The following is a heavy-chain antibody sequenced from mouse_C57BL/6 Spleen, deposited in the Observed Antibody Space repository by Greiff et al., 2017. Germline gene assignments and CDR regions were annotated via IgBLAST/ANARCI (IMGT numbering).Heavy chain of an antibody. D-gene: IGHD1-1*01. CDR3: AIDYYGSSYAGTWFAY. J-gene: IGHJ3*01. CDR2: IHPSDSDT. CDR1: GYTFTSYW. V-gene: IGHV1-74*01. Sequence: QVQLQQPGAELVKPGASVKVSCKASGYTFTSYWMHWVKQRPGQGLEWIGRIHPSDSDTNYNQKFKGKATLTVDKSSSTAYMQLSSLTSEDSAVYYCAIDYYGSSYAGTWFAYWGQGTLVTVSA.